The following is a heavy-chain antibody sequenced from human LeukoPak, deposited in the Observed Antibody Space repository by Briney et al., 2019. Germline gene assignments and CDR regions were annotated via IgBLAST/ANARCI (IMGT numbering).Heavy chain of an antibody. V-gene: IGHV1-69*13. J-gene: IGHJ3*02. CDR2: IIPIFGTA. CDR1: GGTFSSYA. Sequence: ASVKVSCKASGGTFSSYAISWVRQAPGQGLEWMGGIIPIFGTANYAQKFQGRATVTADESTSTAYMELSSLRSEDTAVYYCARGIVGALYAFDIWGQGTMVTVSS. CDR3: ARGIVGALYAFDI. D-gene: IGHD1-26*01.